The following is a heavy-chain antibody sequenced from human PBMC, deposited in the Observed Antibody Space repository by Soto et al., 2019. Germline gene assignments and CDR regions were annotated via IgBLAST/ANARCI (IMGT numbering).Heavy chain of an antibody. CDR1: GYTFTSYG. CDR2: ISAHNGNT. V-gene: IGHV1-18*01. Sequence: QVHLVQSGAEVKKPGASVKVSCKASGYTFTSYGITWVRQAPGQGLEWMGWISAHNGNTDYAQKHQGRVIVTRDTSTGTAYMELRSLRSDDTAVYYCARGRYGDYWGQGALVTVSS. D-gene: IGHD1-1*01. CDR3: ARGRYGDY. J-gene: IGHJ4*02.